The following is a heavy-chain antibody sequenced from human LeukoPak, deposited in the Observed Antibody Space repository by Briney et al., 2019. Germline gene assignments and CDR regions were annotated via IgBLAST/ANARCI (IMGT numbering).Heavy chain of an antibody. Sequence: PGGPLRLSRVASGFHFSRDWMSWLRPAPGKGLEWVASVKQDGIETQYVDSVKGPFTISRDNAKNSVYLQMNSLRVEDTAVYYCARDGTGFDYWGQGTLVTVSS. V-gene: IGHV3-7*01. CDR1: GFHFSRDW. J-gene: IGHJ4*02. CDR3: ARDGTGFDY. D-gene: IGHD2-8*02. CDR2: VKQDGIET.